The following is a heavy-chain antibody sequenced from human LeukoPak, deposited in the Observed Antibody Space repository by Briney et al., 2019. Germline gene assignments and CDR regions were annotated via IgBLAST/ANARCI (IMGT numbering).Heavy chain of an antibody. D-gene: IGHD3-3*01. J-gene: IGHJ4*02. CDR1: GLTLSNYG. Sequence: GGSLRLSCAVSGLTLSNYGMSWVRQAPGKGLEWVAGISGSGGGTSYADSVKGRFTISRDNAKNTLFLQMNSLRVEDTAVYFCAKRGVVIRVFLVGFHKEAYYFESWGQGAQVTVSS. CDR3: AKRGVVIRVFLVGFHKEAYYFES. V-gene: IGHV3-23*01. CDR2: ISGSGGGT.